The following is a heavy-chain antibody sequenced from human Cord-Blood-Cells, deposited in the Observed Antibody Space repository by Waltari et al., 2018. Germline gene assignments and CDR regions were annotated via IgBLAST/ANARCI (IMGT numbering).Heavy chain of an antibody. J-gene: IGHJ4*02. V-gene: IGHV1-2*04. Sequence: QVQLVQSGAEVKKPGASVRVSCKASGYTFTGYYMHWVRQAPGQGLEWMGWINPNSGGTNYAQKFQGWVTMTRDTSISTAYMELSRLRSDDTAVYYCARESHSSGYYFDYWGQGTLVTVSS. CDR3: ARESHSSGYYFDY. CDR1: GYTFTGYY. CDR2: INPNSGGT. D-gene: IGHD3-22*01.